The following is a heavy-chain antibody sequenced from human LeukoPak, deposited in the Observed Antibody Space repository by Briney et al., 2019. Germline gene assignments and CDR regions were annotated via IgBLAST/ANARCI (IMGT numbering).Heavy chain of an antibody. CDR1: GFTFETYS. CDR3: VRDSEGYHSYYFDL. CDR2: MSDSGTFL. J-gene: IGHJ4*02. D-gene: IGHD1-1*01. Sequence: PGGSLRLSCAASGFTFETYSMNWVRQAPGKGLEWVSSMSDSGTFLYYADSVKGRFAISRDNAKNSQHLQMNSLRADDTAIYYCVRDSEGYHSYYFDLWGQGTLVTVSS. V-gene: IGHV3-21*06.